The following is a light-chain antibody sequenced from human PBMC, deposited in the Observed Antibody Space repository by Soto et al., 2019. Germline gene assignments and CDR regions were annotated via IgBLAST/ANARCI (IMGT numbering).Light chain of an antibody. J-gene: IGLJ1*01. CDR2: EVS. V-gene: IGLV2-14*01. CDR1: RSDVGGYNY. Sequence: QSVLTQPASVSGSAGQSSTISCTGTRSDVGGYNYVSWYQLHTGKAPKLMVFEVSNRPSGVSNRFSGSKSGNTASLTISGLQAEDEGDYYCSSYTSSTAYVFGTGTKLTVL. CDR3: SSYTSSTAYV.